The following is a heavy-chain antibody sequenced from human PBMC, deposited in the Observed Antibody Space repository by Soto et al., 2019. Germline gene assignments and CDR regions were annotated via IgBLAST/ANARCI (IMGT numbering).Heavy chain of an antibody. V-gene: IGHV4-59*01. CDR2: XSXSXXT. CDR3: ARSRRNYFDP. CDR1: GGSISVYY. Sequence: PSETLSLPCTVSGGSISVYYCNWIRQSPGKGLXXXGYXSXSXXTXXXPSLKSRVTIAVDTSKNQSSLKLSSVTAADTAVYYCARSRRNYFDPWGQGNLVTVPQ. J-gene: IGHJ5*02.